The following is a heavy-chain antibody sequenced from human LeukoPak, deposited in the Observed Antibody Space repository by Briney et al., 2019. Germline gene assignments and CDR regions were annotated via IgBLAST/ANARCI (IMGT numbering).Heavy chain of an antibody. CDR3: ARSMGAFYYMDV. CDR1: GGSISSGSYY. D-gene: IGHD1-26*01. CDR2: IYTSGST. Sequence: SQTLSLTCTVSGGSISSGSYYWSWIRQPAGKGLEWIGRIYTSGSTNYNPSLKSRVTLSVDTSKNQFSLKLSSVTAADTAVYYCARSMGAFYYMDVWGKGTTVTVSS. J-gene: IGHJ6*03. V-gene: IGHV4-61*02.